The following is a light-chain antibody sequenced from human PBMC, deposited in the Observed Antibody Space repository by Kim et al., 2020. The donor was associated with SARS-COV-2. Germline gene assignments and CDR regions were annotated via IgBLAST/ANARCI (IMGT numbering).Light chain of an antibody. CDR2: NTN. Sequence: GTITLPCGFSSGSVSTNYSPSWYQQTPGQAPHTLIYNTNIRSSGVPDRFSGSILGNKAALTITGAQADDESDYYCVLYMGSGSHWVFGGGTQLTVL. CDR1: SGSVSTNYS. V-gene: IGLV8-61*01. J-gene: IGLJ3*02. CDR3: VLYMGSGSHWV.